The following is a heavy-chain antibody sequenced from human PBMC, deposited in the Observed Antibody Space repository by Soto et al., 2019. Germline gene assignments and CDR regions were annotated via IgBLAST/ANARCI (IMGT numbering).Heavy chain of an antibody. Sequence: GGSLRLSCAASGFTFSSYTMHWVRQAPCEGLEWVAVISYDGSNKYYADSVKGRFTISRDNSKNTLYLQMNSLRAEDTAVYYCAKPSSGHSYGSDFDYWGQGTLVTVSS. CDR1: GFTFSSYT. CDR3: AKPSSGHSYGSDFDY. CDR2: ISYDGSNK. J-gene: IGHJ4*02. V-gene: IGHV3-30*18. D-gene: IGHD5-18*01.